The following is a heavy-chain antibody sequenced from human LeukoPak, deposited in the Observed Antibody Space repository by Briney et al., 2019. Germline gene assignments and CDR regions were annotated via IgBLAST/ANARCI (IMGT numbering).Heavy chain of an antibody. J-gene: IGHJ4*02. D-gene: IGHD1-26*01. CDR2: LSGSGGST. Sequence: PGGSLRLSCAASGFTFSSYAMSWVRQAPGKGLEWVSALSGSGGSTYYADSVKGRFTISRDNSKSTLYLQMNSLRAEDTAVYYCGKPGRYGIVGANFDYWGKGTLVTVS. CDR3: GKPGRYGIVGANFDY. V-gene: IGHV3-23*01. CDR1: GFTFSSYA.